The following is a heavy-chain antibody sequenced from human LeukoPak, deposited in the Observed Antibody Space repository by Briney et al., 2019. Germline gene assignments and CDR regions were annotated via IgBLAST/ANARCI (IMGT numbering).Heavy chain of an antibody. V-gene: IGHV4-39*07. Sequence: SETLSLTCTVSGGSISSSSYYWGWIRPPPGKGLEWIGSIYYSGSTYYNPSLKSRVTISVDTSKNQFSLKLSSVTAADTAVYYCARAPYYYDSSGYYYRHFDYWGQGTLVTVSS. CDR3: ARAPYYYDSSGYYYRHFDY. CDR1: GGSISSSSYY. D-gene: IGHD3-22*01. CDR2: IYYSGST. J-gene: IGHJ4*02.